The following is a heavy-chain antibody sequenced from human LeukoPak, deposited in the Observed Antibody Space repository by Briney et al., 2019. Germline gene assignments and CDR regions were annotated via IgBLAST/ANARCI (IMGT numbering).Heavy chain of an antibody. CDR3: ARGLPEYSGYDYFDY. D-gene: IGHD5-12*01. CDR1: GYTFTGYY. V-gene: IGHV1-2*02. CDR2: INANSGGT. J-gene: IGHJ4*02. Sequence: ASVKVSCKASGYTFTGYYIHWVRQAPEQGLQWMGWINANSGGTNYAQKFQGRVTMTRDTSISTAYMELSSLRSDDTAVYYCARGLPEYSGYDYFDYWGQGTLVTVSS.